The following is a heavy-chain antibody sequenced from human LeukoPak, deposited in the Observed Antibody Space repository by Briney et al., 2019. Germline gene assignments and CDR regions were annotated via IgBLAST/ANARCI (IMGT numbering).Heavy chain of an antibody. J-gene: IGHJ1*01. CDR2: IIPIFGTA. CDR3: ASKGKAAADDEYFQH. Sequence: GSSVNVSCQSSGGTFSSYAISWVRQAPGQGLDWMGGIIPIFGTANYAQKFQGRVTITADKSTSTAYMELSSLRSEDTAVYYCASKGKAAADDEYFQHWGQGTLVTVSS. V-gene: IGHV1-69*06. D-gene: IGHD6-13*01. CDR1: GGTFSSYA.